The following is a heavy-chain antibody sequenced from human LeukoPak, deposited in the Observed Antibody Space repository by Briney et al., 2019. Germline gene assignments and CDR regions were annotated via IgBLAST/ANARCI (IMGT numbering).Heavy chain of an antibody. Sequence: SETLSLTCTVSGGSVSSGSYYWSWIRQPPGKGLEWIGYIYYSGSTNYNPSLKSRVTISVDTSKNQFSLKLSSVTAADTAVYYCAINYSSGWYGRAFDIWGQGTMVTVSS. V-gene: IGHV4-61*01. J-gene: IGHJ3*02. CDR2: IYYSGST. D-gene: IGHD6-19*01. CDR3: AINYSSGWYGRAFDI. CDR1: GGSVSSGSYY.